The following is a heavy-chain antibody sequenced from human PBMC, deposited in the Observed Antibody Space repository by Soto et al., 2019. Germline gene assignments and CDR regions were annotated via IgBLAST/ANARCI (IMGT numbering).Heavy chain of an antibody. CDR1: GFTFSSNW. Sequence: GGSLRLSCAASGFTFSSNWMHWVRQGPGKGLVWVSRIDNDGSSRDYADSVKGRFIISRDDSKTTVYLQMNSLKTEDTAVYYCSRLNYYDTSAPGSHDYWGQGTLVTVSS. J-gene: IGHJ4*02. CDR2: IDNDGSSR. D-gene: IGHD3-22*01. V-gene: IGHV3-74*01. CDR3: SRLNYYDTSAPGSHDY.